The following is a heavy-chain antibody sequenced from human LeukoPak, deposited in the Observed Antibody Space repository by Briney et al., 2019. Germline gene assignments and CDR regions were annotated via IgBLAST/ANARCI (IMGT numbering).Heavy chain of an antibody. CDR2: ISGSGYSA. D-gene: IGHD6-6*01. CDR3: ARATPLDVEASSSLAY. CDR1: GLTFTRYA. V-gene: IGHV3-23*01. J-gene: IGHJ4*02. Sequence: GGSLILSCAASGLTFTRYAMSWVRQAPGKGLEWVSAISGSGYSAYYADSVKGRFTISRDNSKNTVNLQMNSLRIEDTAVYYCARATPLDVEASSSLAYWGQGALVTVSS.